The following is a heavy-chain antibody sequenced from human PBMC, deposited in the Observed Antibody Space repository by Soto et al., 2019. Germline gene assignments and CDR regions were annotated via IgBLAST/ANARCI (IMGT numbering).Heavy chain of an antibody. D-gene: IGHD3-16*02. Sequence: QVQLQESGPGLVKPSQTLSLTCTVSGGSISSDDYYWSWIRQPPGKGLECIGYIYYSGSTYYNPSPKSRVTISVDTSKNQFSLKLRSVTAADTAVYYCARFIRRPAFDIWGQGTMVTVSS. J-gene: IGHJ3*02. CDR3: ARFIRRPAFDI. V-gene: IGHV4-30-4*01. CDR1: GGSISSDDYY. CDR2: IYYSGST.